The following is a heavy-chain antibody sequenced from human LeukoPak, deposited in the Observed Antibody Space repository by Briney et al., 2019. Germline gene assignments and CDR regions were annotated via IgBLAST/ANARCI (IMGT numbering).Heavy chain of an antibody. CDR1: GCAVSSNH. CDR3: ARDSSAWYTWFGP. CDR2: IFNGGST. D-gene: IGHD6-19*01. J-gene: IGHJ5*02. V-gene: IGHV3-53*05. Sequence: GGSLRLSCADSGCAVSSNHMNWVRQAPGKGLEWVSVIFNGGSTYYADSVKGRFTISRDNSKNTLYLQMNSLRAEDTAVYYCARDSSAWYTWFGPWGQRTLVTVSS.